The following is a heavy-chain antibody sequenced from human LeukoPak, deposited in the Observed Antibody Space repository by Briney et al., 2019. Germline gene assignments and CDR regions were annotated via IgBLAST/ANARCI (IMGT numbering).Heavy chain of an antibody. CDR2: LSINTDT. CDR1: GIAVIGNY. CDR3: AIAQSWDELFDS. V-gene: IGHV3-53*01. D-gene: IGHD1-26*01. Sequence: GGSLRLSCAASGIAVIGNYMSWVRQPPGKGLEWVSFLSINTDTFYADSVRGRFTISRDSSKNTLFLQMNSLRDEDSAVYYCAIAQSWDELFDSWGQGTLVTVSS. J-gene: IGHJ4*02.